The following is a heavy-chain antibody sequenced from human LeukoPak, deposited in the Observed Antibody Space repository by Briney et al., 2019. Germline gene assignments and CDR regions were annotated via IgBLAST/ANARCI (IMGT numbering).Heavy chain of an antibody. CDR2: ISGSGGIT. CDR1: GFTVSSNY. D-gene: IGHD3-22*01. Sequence: PGGSLRLSCAASGFTVSSNYMSWVRQAPGKGLEWVSVISGSGGITYYADSVKGRFTISRDNSKNMLYLQMNSLRAEDTAVYYCAKGGYSDSSAYLSYFDYWGQGALVTVSS. CDR3: AKGGYSDSSAYLSYFDY. V-gene: IGHV3-23*01. J-gene: IGHJ4*02.